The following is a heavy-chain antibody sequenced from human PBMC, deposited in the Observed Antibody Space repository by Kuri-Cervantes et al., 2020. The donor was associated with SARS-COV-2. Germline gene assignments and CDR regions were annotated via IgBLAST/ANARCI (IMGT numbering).Heavy chain of an antibody. D-gene: IGHD2-2*01. Sequence: ASVKVSCKAPGYTFIDYYIHWVRQAPGQGLEWLGWINPNRGGTLYAQTFQGRVTMTRDTSITTAYMQLSSLTSDDTAVYYCARVRCHSYSCPHDDFYYYLDVWGNGTAVTVSS. CDR1: GYTFIDYY. CDR3: ARVRCHSYSCPHDDFYYYLDV. CDR2: INPNRGGT. J-gene: IGHJ6*03. V-gene: IGHV1-2*02.